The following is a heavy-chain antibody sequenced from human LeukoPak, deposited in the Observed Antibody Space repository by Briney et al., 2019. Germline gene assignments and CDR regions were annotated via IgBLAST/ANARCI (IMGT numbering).Heavy chain of an antibody. CDR3: ARDGSSTSSNFDY. D-gene: IGHD2-2*01. CDR2: ISSSGSNI. V-gene: IGHV3-11*04. J-gene: IGHJ4*02. CDR1: GFTFSDYY. Sequence: VGSLRLSCAATGFTFSDYYMSWIRQAPGKGLGWVSYISSSGSNIYYADSVKGRFTISRDNAKNSLYLQINSLRAEDTAVYYCARDGSSTSSNFDYWGQGTLVTVSS.